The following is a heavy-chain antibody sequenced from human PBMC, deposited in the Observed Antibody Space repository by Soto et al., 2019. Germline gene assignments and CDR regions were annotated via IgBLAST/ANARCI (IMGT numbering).Heavy chain of an antibody. J-gene: IGHJ4*02. Sequence: QLQLQESGPGLVKPSETLSLTCTVSGGSISSSSYYWGWIRQPPGKGLEWIGSIYYSGSTYYNPSLKSRVTISVETSKNQFSLKLSSVTAADTAVYYCARHSPYYYDSSGYYSYDYWGQGTLVTVSS. CDR2: IYYSGST. D-gene: IGHD3-22*01. CDR3: ARHSPYYYDSSGYYSYDY. V-gene: IGHV4-39*01. CDR1: GGSISSSSYY.